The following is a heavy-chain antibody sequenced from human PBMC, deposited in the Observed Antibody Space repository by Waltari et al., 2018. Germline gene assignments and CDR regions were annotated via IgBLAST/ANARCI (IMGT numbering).Heavy chain of an antibody. CDR2: GSGSSGNT. J-gene: IGHJ4*02. CDR3: ARGGSYEYKSLDV. Sequence: QVQLQESGPGLQKPSETLSLTCVVSGDSINTIKWCSWIRQPPGKGLEWIGYGSGSSGNTFYNPSLKSRVTISTDTSKNHLSLKLNSVTAADTAVYYCARGGSYEYKSLDVWGQGVLVTVSS. D-gene: IGHD3-16*01. CDR1: GDSINTIKW. V-gene: IGHV4-4*02.